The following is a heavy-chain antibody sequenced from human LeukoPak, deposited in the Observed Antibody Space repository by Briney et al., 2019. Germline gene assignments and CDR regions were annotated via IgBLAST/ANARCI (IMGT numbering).Heavy chain of an antibody. CDR3: ARDYEAAAGTLDY. V-gene: IGHV1-24*01. J-gene: IGHJ4*02. CDR2: FDPEDGET. CDR1: GYTLTELS. D-gene: IGHD6-13*01. Sequence: ASVKVSCKVSGYTLTELSMHWVRQAPGKGLEWMGGFDPEDGETIYAQKFQGRVTMTEDTSTDTAYMEPSRLRSDDTAVYYCARDYEAAAGTLDYWGQGTLVTVSS.